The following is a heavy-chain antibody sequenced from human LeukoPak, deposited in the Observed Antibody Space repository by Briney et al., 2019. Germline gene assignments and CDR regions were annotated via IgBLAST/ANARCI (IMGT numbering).Heavy chain of an antibody. D-gene: IGHD6-19*01. J-gene: IGHJ4*02. Sequence: PGGSLRLSCAASGFTFSSYAMHWVRQAPGKGLEYVSAISSNGGSTYYANSVKGRFTISRDNSKNTLYLQMGSLRAEDMAVYYCARVRVAGTLGIDYWGQGTLVTVSS. V-gene: IGHV3-64*01. CDR2: ISSNGGST. CDR3: ARVRVAGTLGIDY. CDR1: GFTFSSYA.